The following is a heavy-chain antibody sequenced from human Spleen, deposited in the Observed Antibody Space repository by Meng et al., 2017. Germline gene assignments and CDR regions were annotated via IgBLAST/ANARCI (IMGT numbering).Heavy chain of an antibody. Sequence: LVQSGAEVEKPGASVKVSCKPSGYNFPDYYIHWVRRAPGQGLEWMGRINPKSGDTHYAQKFQARVTMTGDTSISTAYMELSGLRSDDTAMYYCARDEDISAAGKLFGDYWGQGTLVTVSS. CDR1: GYNFPDYY. D-gene: IGHD6-25*01. J-gene: IGHJ4*02. CDR2: INPKSGDT. V-gene: IGHV1-2*06. CDR3: ARDEDISAAGKLFGDY.